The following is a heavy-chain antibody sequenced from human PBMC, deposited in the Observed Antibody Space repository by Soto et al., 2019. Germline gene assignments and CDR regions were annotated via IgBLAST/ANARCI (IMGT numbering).Heavy chain of an antibody. J-gene: IGHJ6*02. Sequence: PGESLKISCKGSGYSFTSYWISWVRQMPGKGLEWMGRIDPSDSYTNYSPSFQGHVTISADKSISTAYLQWSSLKASDTAMYYCARWDGGAADIVVVVAATPDYYGMDVWGQGTTVTVSS. CDR3: ARWDGGAADIVVVVAATPDYYGMDV. CDR2: IDPSDSYT. D-gene: IGHD2-15*01. CDR1: GYSFTSYW. V-gene: IGHV5-10-1*01.